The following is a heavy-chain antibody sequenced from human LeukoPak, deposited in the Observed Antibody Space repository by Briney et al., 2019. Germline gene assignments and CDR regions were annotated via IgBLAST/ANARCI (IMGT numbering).Heavy chain of an antibody. J-gene: IGHJ4*02. CDR2: IYYSGST. V-gene: IGHV4-39*07. D-gene: IGHD2-21*01. CDR1: GGSISSSGYY. CDR3: ARDLGGDEDYFDY. Sequence: TSETLSLTCTVSGGSISSSGYYWGWIRQPPGKGLEWIGSIYYSGSTYYNPPLKSRVTISVDTSKNQFSLKLSSVTAADTAVYYCARDLGGDEDYFDYWGQGTLVTVSS.